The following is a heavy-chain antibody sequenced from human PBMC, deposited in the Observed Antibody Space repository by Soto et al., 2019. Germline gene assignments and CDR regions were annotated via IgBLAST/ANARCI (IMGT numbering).Heavy chain of an antibody. D-gene: IGHD3-10*01. CDR3: ARGGGGSGSYYQYYYYGVDV. J-gene: IGHJ6*02. V-gene: IGHV3-74*01. Sequence: GGSLRLSCAAPGFTFSNYWMHWVRQAPGKGLVWVSRINSDGSSTSYADSVKGRFTISRDNAKNSLYLQMNRLGAEDTAVYYCARGGGGSGSYYQYYYYGVDVWGQGTTVTVSS. CDR2: INSDGSST. CDR1: GFTFSNYW.